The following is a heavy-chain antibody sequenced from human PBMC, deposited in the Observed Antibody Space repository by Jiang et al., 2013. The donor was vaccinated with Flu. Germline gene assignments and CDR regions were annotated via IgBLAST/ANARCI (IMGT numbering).Heavy chain of an antibody. D-gene: IGHD3-22*01. CDR2: IYTSGST. CDR1: GGSISSGSYY. J-gene: IGHJ4*01. V-gene: IGHV4-61*02. Sequence: GPGLVKPSQTLSLTCTVSGGSISSGSYYWSWIRQPAGKGLEWIGRIYTSGSTNYNPSLKSRVTISVDTSKNQFSLSLTSVTAADTAVYYCASLRIFTTRGGPTRVFDYWGRGTLVTVSS. CDR3: ASLRIFTTRGGPTRVFDY.